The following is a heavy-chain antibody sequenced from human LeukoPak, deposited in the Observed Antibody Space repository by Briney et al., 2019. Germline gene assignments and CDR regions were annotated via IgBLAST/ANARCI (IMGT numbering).Heavy chain of an antibody. CDR1: GFTFSSSG. CDR2: ILYNGSNK. D-gene: IGHD2-15*01. V-gene: IGHV3-33*01. CDR3: ARVGGYCSGGSCHRGYSWSDP. J-gene: IGHJ5*02. Sequence: PGGSLRLSCAASGFTFSSSGMHWVRQAPGKGLEWVAVILYNGSNKYYADSVKGRFTISRDNSKNTLYLQMNSLRVEDTAVYYCARVGGYCSGGSCHRGYSWSDPWGQGTLVTVSS.